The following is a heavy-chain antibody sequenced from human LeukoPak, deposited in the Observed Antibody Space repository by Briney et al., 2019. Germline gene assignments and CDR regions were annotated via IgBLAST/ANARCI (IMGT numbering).Heavy chain of an antibody. CDR2: ISAYNGNT. V-gene: IGHV1-18*01. Sequence: GASVKVSCKASGYTFTSYGISWVRQAPGQGLEWMGWISAYNGNTNYAQKLQGRVTMTTDTSTSTAYMELRSLRSDDTAVYYCARDTYSSSWYGYWYYYYYMDVWGKGTTVTVSS. CDR3: ARDTYSSSWYGYWYYYYYMDV. D-gene: IGHD6-13*01. CDR1: GYTFTSYG. J-gene: IGHJ6*03.